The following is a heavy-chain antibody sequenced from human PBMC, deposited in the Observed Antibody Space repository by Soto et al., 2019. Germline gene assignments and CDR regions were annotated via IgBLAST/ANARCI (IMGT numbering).Heavy chain of an antibody. CDR3: ARATPRWYAFDI. D-gene: IGHD6-13*01. CDR2: IYYSGST. V-gene: IGHV4-31*03. Sequence: PSETLSLTCTVSGGSISSGGYYWSWIRQHPGKGLEWIGYIYYSGSTYYNPSLKSRVTISVDTSKNQFSLKLSSVTAADTAVYYCARATPRWYAFDIWGQGTMVTVS. CDR1: GGSISSGGYY. J-gene: IGHJ3*02.